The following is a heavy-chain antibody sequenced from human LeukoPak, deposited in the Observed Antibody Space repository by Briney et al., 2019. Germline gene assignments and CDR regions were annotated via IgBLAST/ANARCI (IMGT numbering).Heavy chain of an antibody. CDR3: AKEDMSGSHRGYFDY. V-gene: IGHV3-53*05. J-gene: IGHJ4*02. CDR1: GFTVSHNY. Sequence: GGSLRLSCAASGFTVSHNYMTWVRQAPGKGLEWVSIIYSAGDTYYADSVKGRFTISRDNSKNTLYLQMNSLRAEDTAVYYCAKEDMSGSHRGYFDYWGQGTLVTVSS. CDR2: IYSAGDT. D-gene: IGHD1-26*01.